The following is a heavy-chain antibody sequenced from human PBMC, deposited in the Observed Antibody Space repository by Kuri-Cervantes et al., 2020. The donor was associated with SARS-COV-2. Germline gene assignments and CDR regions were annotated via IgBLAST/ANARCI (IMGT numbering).Heavy chain of an antibody. CDR1: GFTFSSYG. V-gene: IGHV3-30*03. CDR3: ASELLAYFDY. D-gene: IGHD1-26*01. Sequence: LSLTCAASGFTFSSYGMHWVRQAPGKGLEWVAVISYDGSNKYYADSVKGRFTISRDNSKNTLYLQMNSLRAEDTAVYYCASELLAYFDYWGQGTLVTVSS. CDR2: ISYDGSNK. J-gene: IGHJ4*02.